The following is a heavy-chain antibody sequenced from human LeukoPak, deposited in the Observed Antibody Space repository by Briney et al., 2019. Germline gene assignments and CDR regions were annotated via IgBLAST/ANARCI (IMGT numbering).Heavy chain of an antibody. CDR1: GFTFDSAA. CDR2: ISGSDGGT. CDR3: ARDRGSGAFDN. J-gene: IGHJ4*02. Sequence: GGSLRLSCVASGFTFDSAAMTWVRPAPGKGLEWVSGISGSDGGTYADSVKGRFTISRDNSKNTLYLQMNSLRVEDTAIYYCARDRGSGAFDNWGQGTLVTVSS. V-gene: IGHV3-23*01. D-gene: IGHD2-8*02.